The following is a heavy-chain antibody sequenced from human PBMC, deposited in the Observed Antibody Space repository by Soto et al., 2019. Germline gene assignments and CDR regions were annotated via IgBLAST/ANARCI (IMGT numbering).Heavy chain of an antibody. D-gene: IGHD5-18*01. CDR3: ARRIQLSFYYYMDV. Sequence: SETLSFTCTVSDGSISSGGYYWSWIRQPPGRGVEWIGYIHYSGSTNYNPSLKSRVSMSVDTSKNQFSLKLSSVAAADTAVYYCARRIQLSFYYYMDVWGKGTTVTVSS. J-gene: IGHJ6*03. CDR1: DGSISSGGYY. CDR2: IHYSGST. V-gene: IGHV4-61*08.